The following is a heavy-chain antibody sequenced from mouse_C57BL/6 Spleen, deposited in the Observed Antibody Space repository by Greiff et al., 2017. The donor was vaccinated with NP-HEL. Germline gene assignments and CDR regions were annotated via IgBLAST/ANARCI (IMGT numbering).Heavy chain of an antibody. J-gene: IGHJ2*01. Sequence: QVQLKQPGAELVKPGASVKLSCKASGYTFTSYWMHWVKQRPGQGLEWIGMIHPNSGSTNYNEKFKSKATLTVDKSSSTAYMQLSSLTSEDSAVYYCARDYGSHFDYWGQGTTLTVSS. CDR2: IHPNSGST. CDR1: GYTFTSYW. CDR3: ARDYGSHFDY. D-gene: IGHD1-1*01. V-gene: IGHV1-64*01.